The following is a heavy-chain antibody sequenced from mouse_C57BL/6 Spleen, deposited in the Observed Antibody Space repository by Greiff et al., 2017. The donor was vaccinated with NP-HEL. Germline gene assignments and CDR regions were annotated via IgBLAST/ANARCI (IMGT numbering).Heavy chain of an antibody. Sequence: EVKLVESGGVLVKPGGSLKLSCAASGFTFSDYGMHWVRQAPEKGLEWVAYISSGSSTISYADTVKGRFTISRDNAKNTLFLQMTSLRSEDTAMYYCARAIITTVVAYYAMDYWGQGTSVTVSS. V-gene: IGHV5-17*01. CDR3: ARAIITTVVAYYAMDY. D-gene: IGHD1-1*01. CDR2: ISSGSSTI. J-gene: IGHJ4*01. CDR1: GFTFSDYG.